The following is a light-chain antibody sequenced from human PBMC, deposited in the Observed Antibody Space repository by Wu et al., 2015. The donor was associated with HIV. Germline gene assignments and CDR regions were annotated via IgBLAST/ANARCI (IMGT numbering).Light chain of an antibody. CDR3: QQYNTWWT. J-gene: IGKJ1*01. CDR1: QSISTW. CDR2: KAS. Sequence: DIQMTQSPSTLSASVGDRVTITCRASQSISTWLAWYQQKPGKAPKLLIYKASTLERGVPSRFSGTGSGTDFTLTISSLQADDFATYYCQQYNTWWTFGQGTKVEIK. V-gene: IGKV1-5*03.